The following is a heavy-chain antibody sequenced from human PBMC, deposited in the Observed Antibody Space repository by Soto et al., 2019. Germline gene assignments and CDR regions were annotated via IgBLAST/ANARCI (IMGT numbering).Heavy chain of an antibody. J-gene: IGHJ4*02. CDR1: GYMFNSYG. Sequence: QVQLVQSGGEVKEPGASVKVSCKTSGYMFNSYGMSWVRLAPGQGLEWMGWISGYNGKTEYAQKFQGRVSMTTETSTTTVYMELRSLRADDTALYYCVRDETYTSGWYFDLWGQGTLVTVPS. V-gene: IGHV1-18*01. CDR3: VRDETYTSGWYFDL. D-gene: IGHD6-19*01. CDR2: ISGYNGKT.